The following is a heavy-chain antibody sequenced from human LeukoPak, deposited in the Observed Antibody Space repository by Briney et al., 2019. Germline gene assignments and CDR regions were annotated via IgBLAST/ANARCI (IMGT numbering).Heavy chain of an antibody. Sequence: GESLKISCKASGYSFSTYWIAWVRQMPGEGLESMGIMYPDDSDTRYSPSFQGQVTISADKSINTAYLQWNSLKASDTAMYYCARLKGGLVKLRECYFDYWGQGTLVTV. CDR3: ARLKGGLVKLRECYFDY. D-gene: IGHD4-17*01. V-gene: IGHV5-51*01. CDR1: GYSFSTYW. CDR2: MYPDDSDT. J-gene: IGHJ4*02.